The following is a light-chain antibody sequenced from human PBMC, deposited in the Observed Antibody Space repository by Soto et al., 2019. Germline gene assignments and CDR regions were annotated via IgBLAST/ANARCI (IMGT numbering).Light chain of an antibody. CDR2: DVS. V-gene: IGLV2-14*01. CDR3: SSYIIIRTYV. J-gene: IGLJ1*01. Sequence: QSVLTQPASVSGSPGQSITISCTGTSSDVGGYNYVSWYQQHPGKAPKLMIYDVSNRPSGVSNRFSGSKSGSTASLTTSGLRAYYEDDYYCSSYIIIRTYVCG. CDR1: SSDVGGYNY.